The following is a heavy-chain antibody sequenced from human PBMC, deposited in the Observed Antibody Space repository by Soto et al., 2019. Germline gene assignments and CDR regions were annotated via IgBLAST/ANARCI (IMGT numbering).Heavy chain of an antibody. CDR1: GFTFSSYA. Sequence: GGSLRLSCAASGFTFSSYAMTWVRQAPGKGLEWVSGVSGSGRTTYYADSVKGRFTISRDNSKNMLYLQMNSLRAEDTAVYYCANTFSASYRPDYWGQGTLVTVSS. CDR2: VSGSGRTT. CDR3: ANTFSASYRPDY. D-gene: IGHD3-10*01. J-gene: IGHJ4*02. V-gene: IGHV3-23*01.